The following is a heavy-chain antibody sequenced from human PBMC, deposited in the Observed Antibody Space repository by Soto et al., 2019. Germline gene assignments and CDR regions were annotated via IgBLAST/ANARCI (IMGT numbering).Heavy chain of an antibody. CDR2: IIPIFGTA. D-gene: IGHD2-15*01. J-gene: IGHJ4*02. CDR3: AGARYCSGGSCYHSLDY. V-gene: IGHV1-69*13. CDR1: GGTFSSYA. Sequence: GASVKVSCKASGGTFSSYAISWVRQAPGQGLEWMGGIIPIFGTANYAQKFQGRVTITADESTSTAYMELSSLRSEDTAVYYCAGARYCSGGSCYHSLDYWGQGTLVTVSS.